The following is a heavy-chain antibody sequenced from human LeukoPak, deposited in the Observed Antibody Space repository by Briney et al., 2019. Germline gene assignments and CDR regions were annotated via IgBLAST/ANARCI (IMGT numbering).Heavy chain of an antibody. J-gene: IGHJ2*01. V-gene: IGHV1-69*13. D-gene: IGHD3-16*01. CDR2: IIPIFGTA. CDR3: AGPSRGGINWYFDL. Sequence: SVKVSCKASGGTFSSYAISWVRQAPGQGLEWMGGIIPIFGTANYAQKFQGRVTITADESTSTAYMELSSLRSEDTAVYYCAGPSRGGINWYFDLWGLGALVTVSS. CDR1: GGTFSSYA.